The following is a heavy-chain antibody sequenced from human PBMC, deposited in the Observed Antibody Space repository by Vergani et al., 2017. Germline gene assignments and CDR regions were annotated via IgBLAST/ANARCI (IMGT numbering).Heavy chain of an antibody. CDR1: GFTFSSYS. Sequence: EVQLVESGGGLVQPGGSLRLSCAASGFTFSSYSMNWVRQAPGKGLEWVSYISSSSSTIYYEDSVKGRFTISRDNAKNSLCLQMNSLRAEDTAVYYCARDSRPATSPHDYWGQGTLVTVSS. D-gene: IGHD2-15*01. CDR3: ARDSRPATSPHDY. J-gene: IGHJ4*02. CDR2: ISSSSSTI. V-gene: IGHV3-48*04.